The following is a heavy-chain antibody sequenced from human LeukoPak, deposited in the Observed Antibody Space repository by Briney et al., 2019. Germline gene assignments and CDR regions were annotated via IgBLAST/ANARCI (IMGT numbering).Heavy chain of an antibody. Sequence: ASVKVSCKASGYTFTSYGISWVRQAPGQGLEWMGWISAYNGNTNYAQKLQGRVTMTTDTSTSTAYMELRSLRSDDTAVYYCARLGPYCTNGVCRLNNWFDPWGQGTLVTVSS. CDR3: ARLGPYCTNGVCRLNNWFDP. D-gene: IGHD2-8*01. CDR2: ISAYNGNT. V-gene: IGHV1-18*01. CDR1: GYTFTSYG. J-gene: IGHJ5*02.